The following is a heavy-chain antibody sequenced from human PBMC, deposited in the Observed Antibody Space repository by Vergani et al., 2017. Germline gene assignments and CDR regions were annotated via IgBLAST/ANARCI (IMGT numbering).Heavy chain of an antibody. CDR2: VFYGGRT. CDR3: ARHISGVRPSAMTAFDY. Sequence: QMQLQESGPGLVKPSETLSLSCTVSGDSISTSSYAWGWIRQPPGKTLEWIGTVFYGGRTSYNPSLKSRVTLSLDTSKKQISLNLTSVTAADTAVYYCARHISGVRPSAMTAFDYWGQGTLVTVSS. D-gene: IGHD7-27*01. V-gene: IGHV4-39*01. J-gene: IGHJ4*02. CDR1: GDSISTSSYA.